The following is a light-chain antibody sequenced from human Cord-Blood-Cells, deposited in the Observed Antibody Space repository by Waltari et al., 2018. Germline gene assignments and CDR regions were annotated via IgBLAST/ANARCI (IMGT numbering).Light chain of an antibody. Sequence: SGSPGQSVTISCTGTSSDVGGYNYVSWYQQHPGKAPKLMIYDVSKRPSGVPDRFSGSKSGNTASPTISGLQAEDEADYYCCSYAGSYTVVFGGGTKLTVL. CDR2: DVS. CDR1: SSDVGGYNY. J-gene: IGLJ2*01. CDR3: CSYAGSYTVV. V-gene: IGLV2-11*01.